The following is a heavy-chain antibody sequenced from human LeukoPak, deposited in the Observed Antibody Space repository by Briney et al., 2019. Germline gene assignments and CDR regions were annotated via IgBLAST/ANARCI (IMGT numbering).Heavy chain of an antibody. CDR1: GGTFSSCA. Sequence: ASVKVSCKASGGTFSSCAISWVRQAPGQGLEWMGGIIPIFGTANYAQKFQGRVTITADKSTSTAYMELSSLRSEDTAVYYCARDRRVLGYYYYYMDVWGKGTTVTVSS. CDR2: IIPIFGTA. D-gene: IGHD3-16*01. CDR3: ARDRRVLGYYYYYMDV. V-gene: IGHV1-69*06. J-gene: IGHJ6*03.